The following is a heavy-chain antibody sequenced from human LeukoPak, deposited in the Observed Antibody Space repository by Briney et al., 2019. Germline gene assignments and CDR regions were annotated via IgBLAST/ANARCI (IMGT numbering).Heavy chain of an antibody. Sequence: PGGSLRLSCAASGFTFSSYGMHWVRQAPGKGLEWVSAISGSGGSTYYADSVKGRFTISRDNSKNTLYLQMNSLRAEDTAVYYCAKDTRRYDSSGYYPAVAFDIWGQGTMVTVSS. CDR3: AKDTRRYDSSGYYPAVAFDI. D-gene: IGHD3-22*01. CDR1: GFTFSSYG. CDR2: ISGSGGST. J-gene: IGHJ3*02. V-gene: IGHV3-23*01.